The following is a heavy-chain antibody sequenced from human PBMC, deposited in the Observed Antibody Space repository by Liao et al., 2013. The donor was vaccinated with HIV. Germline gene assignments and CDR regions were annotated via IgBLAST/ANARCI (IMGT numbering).Heavy chain of an antibody. CDR3: ARERVAASGDWFDP. D-gene: IGHD6-13*01. CDR1: GASMRGYY. V-gene: IGHV4-4*07. Sequence: QVHLQESGPGLVKPSDTLSLTCTVSGASMRGYYWAWVRQAAGKGLEWIGRIYSTGSTDYNSSLKSRVTMSVDTSKNQFSLKVNSVTAADTAMYYCARERVAASGDWFDPWGQGTLVTVSS. CDR2: IYSTGST. J-gene: IGHJ5*02.